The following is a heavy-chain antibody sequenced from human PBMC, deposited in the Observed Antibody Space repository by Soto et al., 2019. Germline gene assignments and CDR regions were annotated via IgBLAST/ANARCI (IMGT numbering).Heavy chain of an antibody. V-gene: IGHV3-21*01. Sequence: SLRLACAAAGFTFSAFGMHWVRQAPGKGLEWVSYISGSNNYIYYADSVKGRFTISRDNAKNSLFLQMNSLRTEDMAIYYCARELSSSSGSFAYWGPGTLVTVSS. CDR3: ARELSSSSGSFAY. D-gene: IGHD6-6*01. CDR1: GFTFSAFG. J-gene: IGHJ4*02. CDR2: ISGSNNYI.